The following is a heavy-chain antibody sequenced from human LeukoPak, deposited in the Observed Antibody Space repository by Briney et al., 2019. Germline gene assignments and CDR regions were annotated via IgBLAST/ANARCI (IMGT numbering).Heavy chain of an antibody. CDR3: ARVPQVTMVRGFGGYYYYMDV. J-gene: IGHJ6*03. V-gene: IGHV3-11*01. Sequence: PGGSLRLSCAASGFTFSDYYMSWIRQAPGKGLEWVSYISSSGSTIYYADSVKGRFTISRDNAKNSLYLQMNSLRAEDTAVYYCARVPQVTMVRGFGGYYYYMDVWGKGTTVTVSS. D-gene: IGHD3-10*01. CDR1: GFTFSDYY. CDR2: ISSSGSTI.